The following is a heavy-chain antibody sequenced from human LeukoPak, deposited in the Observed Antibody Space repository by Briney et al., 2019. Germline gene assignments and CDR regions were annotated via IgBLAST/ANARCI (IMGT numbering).Heavy chain of an antibody. V-gene: IGHV3-30*04. J-gene: IGHJ4*02. CDR1: GLTFSGYS. CDR3: HPPY. CDR2: ISYDGRND. Sequence: GRSLRLSCAASGLTFSGYSMHWVRQAPGKGLEWAAYISYDGRNDYHADSVKGRFTISRDNSKNTLFLQLHSLRPEDTAVYYTHPPYWGQGTLVTVSS.